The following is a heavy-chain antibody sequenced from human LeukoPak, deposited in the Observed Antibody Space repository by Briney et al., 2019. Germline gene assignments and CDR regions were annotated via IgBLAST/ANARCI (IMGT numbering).Heavy chain of an antibody. D-gene: IGHD5-18*01. CDR2: ISYDGSNK. CDR3: ARDRSQRAYSYGPDGE. J-gene: IGHJ4*02. V-gene: IGHV3-30*01. CDR1: GFTFSSYA. Sequence: PGGSLRLSCAASGFTFSSYAIHWVRQAPGKGLEWVAVISYDGSNKYYADSVKGRLTISRDNSKNTLYLQINSLRGEDTAVYYCARDRSQRAYSYGPDGEWGQGTLITVSS.